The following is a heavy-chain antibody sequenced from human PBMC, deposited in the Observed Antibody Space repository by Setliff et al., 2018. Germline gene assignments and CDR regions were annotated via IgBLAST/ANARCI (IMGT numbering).Heavy chain of an antibody. V-gene: IGHV1-18*01. CDR1: GYTFSDYY. Sequence: ASVKVSCKTSGYTFSDYYMYWVRQAPGQGLEWMGWINAKGGGTTYAQKLQGRVTMTTDTSTSTAYMELRSLRSDDTAVYYCARDPHVITGITQGGGWWYYYYMDVWGKGTTVTVSS. D-gene: IGHD1-7*01. J-gene: IGHJ6*03. CDR2: INAKGGGT. CDR3: ARDPHVITGITQGGGWWYYYYMDV.